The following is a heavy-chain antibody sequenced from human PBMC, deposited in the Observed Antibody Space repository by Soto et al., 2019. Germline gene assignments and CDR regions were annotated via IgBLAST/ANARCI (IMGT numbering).Heavy chain of an antibody. Sequence: GGSLRLSCAASGFTFSDYYMSWIRQAPGKGLEWVSYISSSGSTIYYADSVKGRFTISRDNAKNSLYLQMNSLRAEDTAVYYCARAKYYDFWSGYYPNDYWGQGTLVTVSS. CDR2: ISSSGSTI. V-gene: IGHV3-11*01. CDR3: ARAKYYDFWSGYYPNDY. D-gene: IGHD3-3*01. J-gene: IGHJ4*02. CDR1: GFTFSDYY.